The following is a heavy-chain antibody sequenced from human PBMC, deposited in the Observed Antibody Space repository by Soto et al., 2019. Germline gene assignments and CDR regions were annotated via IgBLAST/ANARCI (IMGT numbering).Heavy chain of an antibody. Sequence: SETLSLTCTVSGDSISDGNYYWSCIRPPPGKGPEGIGYTSYSGGTYYSPSLRSLVSISLDTSNNRFYLNLRSVTAADTATYYCARRVAPRSSAWGWFEPWGQGTPVTVSS. D-gene: IGHD2-2*01. CDR3: ARRVAPRSSAWGWFEP. CDR1: GDSISDGNYY. CDR2: TSYSGGT. V-gene: IGHV4-30-4*01. J-gene: IGHJ5*02.